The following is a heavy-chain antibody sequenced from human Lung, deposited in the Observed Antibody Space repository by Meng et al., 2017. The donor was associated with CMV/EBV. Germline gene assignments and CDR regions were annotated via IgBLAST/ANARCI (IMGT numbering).Heavy chain of an antibody. V-gene: IGHV1-46*01. D-gene: IGHD3-10*01. CDR1: GYTFTSYY. CDR3: ASGWGGDYYDN. Sequence: AXVXVSCKASGYTFTSYYMHWVRQAPGQGLEWMGIINPSGGSTSYAQKFQGRVTMTRDTSTSTVYMGLSSLRSEDTAVYYCASGWGGDYYDNWGQGTLVTVSS. CDR2: INPSGGST. J-gene: IGHJ4*02.